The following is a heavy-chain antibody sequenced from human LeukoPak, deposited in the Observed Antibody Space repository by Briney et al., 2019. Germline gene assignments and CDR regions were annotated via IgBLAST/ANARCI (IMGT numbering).Heavy chain of an antibody. CDR2: ISGSGGRT. CDR3: AKAYSGYDCGAIDY. D-gene: IGHD5-12*01. Sequence: GGSLRLSCAASGFTFSSYEMSWVRQAPGKGLEWVSAISGSGGRTYYADSVKGRFTISRDNSKNTLYLQMNSLRAEDTAVYYCAKAYSGYDCGAIDYWGQGTLVTVSS. J-gene: IGHJ4*02. V-gene: IGHV3-23*01. CDR1: GFTFSSYE.